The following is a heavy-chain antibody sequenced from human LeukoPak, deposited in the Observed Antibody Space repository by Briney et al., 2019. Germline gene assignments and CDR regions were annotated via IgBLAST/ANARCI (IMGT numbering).Heavy chain of an antibody. CDR1: GGTFSSYA. CDR2: IIPIFGTA. D-gene: IGHD3-22*01. V-gene: IGHV1-69*05. CDR3: ARGSYDSSGYYLTTDY. J-gene: IGHJ4*02. Sequence: GASVKVSCKASGGTFSSYAISWVRQAPGQGLEWMGGIIPIFGTANYAQKFQGRVTITTDESTSTAYMELSSLRSEDTAVYYCARGSYDSSGYYLTTDYWGQGTLVTVSS.